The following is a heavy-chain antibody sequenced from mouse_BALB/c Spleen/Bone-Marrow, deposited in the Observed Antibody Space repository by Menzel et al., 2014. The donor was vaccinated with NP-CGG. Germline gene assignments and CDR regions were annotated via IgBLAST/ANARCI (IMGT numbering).Heavy chain of an antibody. CDR1: GYTFTDHA. CDR2: ISGYYGDA. V-gene: IGHV1S137*01. D-gene: IGHD2-14*01. Sequence: KGSGYTFTDHAIHWVKRSHAKSLEWIGVISGYYGDAIYNQKFKGKATMTVDKSSSTAYMELARLTSGDSAIYYCARSGKVRNAMDYWGQGTSVTVSS. CDR3: ARSGKVRNAMDY. J-gene: IGHJ4*01.